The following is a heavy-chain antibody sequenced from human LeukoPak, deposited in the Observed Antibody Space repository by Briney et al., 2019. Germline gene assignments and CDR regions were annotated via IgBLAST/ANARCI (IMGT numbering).Heavy chain of an antibody. CDR3: ARGRGITGTGWFDP. V-gene: IGHV4-34*01. CDR2: INHSGST. Sequence: SETLSLTCAVYGGSFSGYYWSWIRQPPGKGLEWIGEINHSGSTNYNPSLKSRVTISVDTSKNQFSPKLSSVTAADTAVYYCARGRGITGTGWFDPWGQGTLVTVSS. J-gene: IGHJ5*02. D-gene: IGHD1-20*01. CDR1: GGSFSGYY.